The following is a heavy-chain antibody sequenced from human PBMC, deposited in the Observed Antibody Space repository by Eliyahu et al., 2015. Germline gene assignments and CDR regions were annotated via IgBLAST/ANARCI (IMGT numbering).Heavy chain of an antibody. CDR3: ASQGGSIPFDY. J-gene: IGHJ4*02. CDR2: ISXSSSYI. Sequence: EVQLVESGGGLVKPGGSLRLSCAAXGFPXSSYSMNWVXQAPGKGLDWVSSISXSSSYIYYADSVKGRFTISRDNAKNSLYLQMNSLRAEDTAVYYCASQGGSIPFDYWGQGTLVTVSS. V-gene: IGHV3-21*01. D-gene: IGHD2-15*01. CDR1: GFPXSSYS.